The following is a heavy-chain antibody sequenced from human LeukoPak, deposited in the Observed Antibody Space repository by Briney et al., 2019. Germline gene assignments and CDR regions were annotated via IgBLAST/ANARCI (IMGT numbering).Heavy chain of an antibody. J-gene: IGHJ4*02. CDR1: GFTFSSYG. D-gene: IGHD6-19*01. Sequence: GGSLRLSCAASGFTFSSYGMHWVRQAPGKGLEWVAVISYDGSNKYYADSVKGRFTISRDNSKNTLYLQMNSLRAEDTAAYYCARECGVSGWYGWSDSWGQGALVTVSS. V-gene: IGHV3-30*03. CDR2: ISYDGSNK. CDR3: ARECGVSGWYGWSDS.